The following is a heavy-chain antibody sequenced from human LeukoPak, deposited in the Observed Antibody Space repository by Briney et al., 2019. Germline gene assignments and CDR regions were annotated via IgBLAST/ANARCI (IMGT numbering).Heavy chain of an antibody. CDR1: GFTFSSFG. V-gene: IGHV3-48*02. CDR2: FSSSSGII. J-gene: IGHJ4*02. CDR3: ARGVSGSYSPFDY. Sequence: PGGSLRLSCAASGFTFSSFGMHWVRQAPGKGLEWLSYFSSSSGIIYYADSVRGRFTVSRDTAKNSVFLQMDSLRDDDTAVYYCARGVSGSYSPFDYWGQGTLVTVSS. D-gene: IGHD1-26*01.